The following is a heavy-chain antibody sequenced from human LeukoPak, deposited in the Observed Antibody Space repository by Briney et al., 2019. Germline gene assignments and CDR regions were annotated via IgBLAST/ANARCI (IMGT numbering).Heavy chain of an antibody. CDR3: AREYEGSGLDY. V-gene: IGHV4-31*03. CDR2: IYYSGST. D-gene: IGHD2-8*01. CDR1: GDSISSGVYY. J-gene: IGHJ4*02. Sequence: SETLSLSCTVSGDSISSGVYYWSWIRQHPVKVLEWIGYIYYSGSTYYNPTLKSRVTISVDTSKNQFSLKLSSVTAADTAVYYCAREYEGSGLDYWGQGTLVTVSS.